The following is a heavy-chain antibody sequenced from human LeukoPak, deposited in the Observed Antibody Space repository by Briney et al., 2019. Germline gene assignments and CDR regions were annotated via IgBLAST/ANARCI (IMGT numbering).Heavy chain of an antibody. D-gene: IGHD1-26*01. CDR3: AKEWGLTY. CDR2: IRYDGSNK. V-gene: IGHV3-30*02. CDR1: GFTFSSYG. J-gene: IGHJ4*02. Sequence: GGSLRLSCAASGFTFSSYGMHWVRQAPGKGLEWVALIRYDGSNKFYADSVKGRFTISRDNPRNTLYLQMNSLRAEDTAMYHCAKEWGLTYWGQGTLVTVSS.